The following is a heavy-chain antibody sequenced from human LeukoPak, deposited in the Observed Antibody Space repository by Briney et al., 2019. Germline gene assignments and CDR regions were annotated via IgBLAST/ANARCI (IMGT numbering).Heavy chain of an antibody. D-gene: IGHD2-2*02. V-gene: IGHV1-18*01. CDR2: ISAYNGNT. Sequence: ASVKVSFKASGYTFTSYGISWVRQAPGQGLEWMGWISAYNGNTNYAQKLQGRVTMTTDTSTSTAYMELRSLRSDDTAVYYCARVVPAAIDNYFDYWGQGTLVTVSS. J-gene: IGHJ4*02. CDR1: GYTFTSYG. CDR3: ARVVPAAIDNYFDY.